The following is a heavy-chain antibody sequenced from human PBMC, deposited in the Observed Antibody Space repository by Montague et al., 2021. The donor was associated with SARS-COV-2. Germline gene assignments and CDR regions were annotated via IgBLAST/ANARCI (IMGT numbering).Heavy chain of an antibody. CDR2: IYTSGST. D-gene: IGHD2-2*01. CDR3: ARGWGGYQPRENAFNI. Sequence: TLSLTCTVSGDSVSSGSYYWSWIRQPAGKGLEWIGRIYTSGSTNYNPSLKSRVTISVDTSKNQFSLKLSSVTAADTAVYFCARGWGGYQPRENAFNIWGKGTMVTASS. V-gene: IGHV4-61*02. CDR1: GDSVSSGSYY. J-gene: IGHJ3*02.